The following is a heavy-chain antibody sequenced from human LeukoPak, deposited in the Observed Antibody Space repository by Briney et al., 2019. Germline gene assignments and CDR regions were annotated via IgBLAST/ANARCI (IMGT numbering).Heavy chain of an antibody. CDR2: MNSDGSIT. V-gene: IGHV3-74*01. J-gene: IGHJ4*02. CDR3: TRGQMPEGLFY. Sequence: PGGSLRLSCAASGFTFSSYAMSWVRQAPGKGLEWVSRMNSDGSITTYADSVKGRFTISRDNAKNTLYLQMNSLRAEDTAVYYCTRGQMPEGLFYWGQGSLVTVSS. CDR1: GFTFSSYA. D-gene: IGHD2-2*01.